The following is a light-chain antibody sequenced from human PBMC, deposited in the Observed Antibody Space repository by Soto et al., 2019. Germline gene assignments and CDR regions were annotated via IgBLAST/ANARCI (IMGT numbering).Light chain of an antibody. V-gene: IGLV2-14*01. CDR2: EVS. Sequence: QSVLTQPASVSGSPGQSITISCTGSSSDVGGYNYVSWYQQHPGKAPKLMIYEVSDRPSGVSNRFSGSKSGNTASLTISGLQAEDEADYYCNSYTSRSTYVFGTGTKATVL. J-gene: IGLJ1*01. CDR3: NSYTSRSTYV. CDR1: SSDVGGYNY.